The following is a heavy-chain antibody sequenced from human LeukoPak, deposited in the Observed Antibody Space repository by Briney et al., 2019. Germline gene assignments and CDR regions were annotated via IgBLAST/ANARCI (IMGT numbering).Heavy chain of an antibody. CDR3: TTQIGSGVLFDY. CDR2: IKSENDGGTT. Sequence: PGGSLRLSCTASGFTFSNAWMSWVRQAPGKGLEWVGRIKSENDGGTTDYAAPVKGRFTISRDDSKNTLYLQMNSLKTEDTAVYYCTTQIGSGVLFDYWGQGTLVTVSS. J-gene: IGHJ4*02. V-gene: IGHV3-15*01. D-gene: IGHD2-8*01. CDR1: GFTFSNAW.